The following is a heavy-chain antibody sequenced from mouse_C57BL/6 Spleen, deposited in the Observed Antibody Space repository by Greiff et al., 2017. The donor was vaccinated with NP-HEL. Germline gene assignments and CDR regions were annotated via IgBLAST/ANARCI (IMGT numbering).Heavy chain of an antibody. CDR1: GFTFSSYA. CDR2: ISDGGSYT. V-gene: IGHV5-4*01. D-gene: IGHD1-1*01. CDR3: ARDPHYYGSRYFDY. Sequence: EVKLMESGGGLVKPGGSLKLSCAASGFTFSSYAMSWVRQTPEKRLEWVATISDGGSYTYYPVNVKGRFTISRDNAKNNLYLQMSHLKSEDTAMYYCARDPHYYGSRYFDYWGQGTTLTVSS. J-gene: IGHJ2*01.